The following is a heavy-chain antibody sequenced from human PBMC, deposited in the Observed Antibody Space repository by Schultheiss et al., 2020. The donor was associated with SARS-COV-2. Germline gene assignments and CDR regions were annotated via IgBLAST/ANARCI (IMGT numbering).Heavy chain of an antibody. Sequence: SGPTLVKPTQTLTLTCTFSGFSLSTSGVGVGWIRQPPGKALEWLALIYWDDDKYYSTSLKTRLTISKDTSKNQVVLTMTNMDPVDTATYYCARIRDDFWSGYCADWGQGTLVTVSS. J-gene: IGHJ4*02. V-gene: IGHV2-70*01. CDR2: IYWDDDK. D-gene: IGHD3-3*01. CDR3: ARIRDDFWSGYCAD. CDR1: GFSLSTSGVG.